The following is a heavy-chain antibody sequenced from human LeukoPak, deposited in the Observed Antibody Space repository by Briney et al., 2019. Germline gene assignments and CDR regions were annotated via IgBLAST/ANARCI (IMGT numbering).Heavy chain of an antibody. CDR3: ARGKAPTYYYGSGSSRPFDY. Sequence: SETLSLTCAVYGGSFSGYYWSWIRQPPGKGLEWIGEINHSGSTNYNPSLTSRVTISVDTSKNQFSLKLSSVTAADTAVYYCARGKAPTYYYGSGSSRPFDYWGQGTLVTVSS. CDR1: GGSFSGYY. J-gene: IGHJ4*02. V-gene: IGHV4-34*01. D-gene: IGHD3-10*01. CDR2: INHSGST.